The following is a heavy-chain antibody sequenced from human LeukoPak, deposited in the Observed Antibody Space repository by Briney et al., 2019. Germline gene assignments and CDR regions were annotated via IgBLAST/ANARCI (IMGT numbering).Heavy chain of an antibody. V-gene: IGHV3-23*01. CDR1: GFTFSSYA. CDR3: AKDQRIQLWLEFDYFDY. J-gene: IGHJ4*02. Sequence: GGSLRLSCSASGFTFSSYAMSWVRQAPGKGLEWVSAISGSGGSTYYADSVKGRFTISRDNSKNTLYLQMNSLRAEDTAVYYCAKDQRIQLWLEFDYFDYWGQGTLVTVSS. CDR2: ISGSGGST. D-gene: IGHD5-18*01.